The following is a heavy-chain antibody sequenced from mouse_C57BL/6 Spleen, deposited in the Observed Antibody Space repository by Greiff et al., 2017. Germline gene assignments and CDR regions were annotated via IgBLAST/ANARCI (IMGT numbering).Heavy chain of an antibody. V-gene: IGHV1-75*01. J-gene: IGHJ4*01. CDR3: ARPLYYYGSKGYYAMDY. D-gene: IGHD1-1*01. CDR1: GYTFTDYY. CDR2: IFPGSGST. Sequence: QVQLQQSGPELVKPGASVKISCKASGYTFTDYYINWVKQRPGQGLEWIGWIFPGSGSTYYNEKFKGKATLTVDKSSSTAYMLLSSLTSEDSAVYFCARPLYYYGSKGYYAMDYWGQGTSVTVSS.